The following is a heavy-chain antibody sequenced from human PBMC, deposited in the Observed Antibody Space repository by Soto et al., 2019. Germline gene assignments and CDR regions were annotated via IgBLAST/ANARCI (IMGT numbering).Heavy chain of an antibody. CDR3: ARSGVYYFDY. CDR1: GFPFSSYA. CDR2: ISGSGGST. J-gene: IGHJ4*02. V-gene: IGHV3-23*01. D-gene: IGHD7-27*01. Sequence: GGSMRLSCAASGFPFSSYAMSWVRQAPGKGLEWVSAISGSGGSTYYADSVKGRFTISRDNSKNTLYLQMNSLRAEDTAVYYCARSGVYYFDYWGQGTLVTVSS.